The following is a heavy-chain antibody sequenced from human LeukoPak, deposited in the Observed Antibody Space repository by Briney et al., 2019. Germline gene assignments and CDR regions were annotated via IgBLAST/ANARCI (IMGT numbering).Heavy chain of an antibody. Sequence: GGSLRLSWAAAGSTFSSDGMDWVRQAPGKGLEWVAFIRYDGINKYYADSVKGRFTISRDNSTNTLYLQMNSLRAEDTAVYYCAGRRIPDGYNYERYFDLWGRGTLVTVSS. CDR2: IRYDGINK. D-gene: IGHD5-24*01. J-gene: IGHJ2*01. CDR3: AGRRIPDGYNYERYFDL. V-gene: IGHV3-30*02. CDR1: GSTFSSDG.